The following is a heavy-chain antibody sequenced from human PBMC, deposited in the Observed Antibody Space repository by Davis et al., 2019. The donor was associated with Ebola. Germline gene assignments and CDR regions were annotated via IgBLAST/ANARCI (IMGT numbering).Heavy chain of an antibody. CDR2: INPSGGST. CDR3: ASGQYDILTGYFPGYFDY. J-gene: IGHJ4*02. V-gene: IGHV1-46*01. CDR1: GYTFTSYA. D-gene: IGHD3-9*01. Sequence: ASVKVSCKASGYTFTSYAMHWVRQAPGQRLEWMGIINPSGGSTSYAQKFQGRVTMTRDTSTSTVYMELSSLRSEDTAVYYCASGQYDILTGYFPGYFDYWGQGTLVTVSS.